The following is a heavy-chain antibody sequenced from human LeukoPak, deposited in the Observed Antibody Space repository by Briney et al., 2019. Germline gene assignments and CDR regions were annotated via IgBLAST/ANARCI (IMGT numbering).Heavy chain of an antibody. CDR1: GFTFSSYS. CDR2: ISSSSSYI. V-gene: IGHV3-21*01. D-gene: IGHD6-13*01. J-gene: IGHJ4*02. Sequence: GGSLRLSCAASGFTFSSYSMNWVRQARGRGLGLVSSISSSSSYIYYADSVKGRFTISRDNAKNSLYLQMNSLRAEDTAVYYCARVTAAAGTKHFDYWGQGTLVTVSS. CDR3: ARVTAAAGTKHFDY.